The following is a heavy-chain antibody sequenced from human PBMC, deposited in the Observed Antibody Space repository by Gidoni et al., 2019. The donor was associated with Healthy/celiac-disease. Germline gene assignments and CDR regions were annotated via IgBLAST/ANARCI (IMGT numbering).Heavy chain of an antibody. V-gene: IGHV3-21*01. CDR3: AREATVVTRPVDY. CDR1: GFTFSSYS. D-gene: IGHD4-17*01. J-gene: IGHJ4*02. CDR2: ISSSSSYI. Sequence: EVQLVESGGGLVKPGGSRRLSGAASGFTFSSYSMNWVRQAPGKGLEWVSSISSSSSYIYYADSVKGRFTISRDNAKNSLYLQMNSLRAEDTAVYYCAREATVVTRPVDYWGQGTLVTVSS.